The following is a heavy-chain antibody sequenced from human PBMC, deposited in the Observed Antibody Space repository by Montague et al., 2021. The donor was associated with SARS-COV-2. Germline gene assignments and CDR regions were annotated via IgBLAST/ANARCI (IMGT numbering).Heavy chain of an antibody. CDR3: ARWGEYYDSPYYYYVMDV. V-gene: IGHV4-34*01. CDR2: INHSGSA. Sequence: SETLSLTCAVYGGSFSGYYWSWIRQPPGKGLEWIGEINHSGSANYNPSLKSRVTISIDTSKNQFSLKLSSVTAADTAVYYCARWGEYYDSPYYYYVMDVWGQGTTVTVSS. J-gene: IGHJ6*02. CDR1: GGSFSGYY. D-gene: IGHD3-3*01.